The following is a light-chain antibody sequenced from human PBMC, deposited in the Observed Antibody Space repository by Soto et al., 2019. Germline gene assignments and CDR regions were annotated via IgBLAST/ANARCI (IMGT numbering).Light chain of an antibody. Sequence: ETVLTQSPGTVSLYPGERATHSCTTSQSVRSNYLAWYQQKPGQAPRLVVYGVFNRATGIPDRLSGSGSGTDFTRTISVLEPEDSAVYYCQHYDGSPRTFGQGTKLEI. CDR1: QSVRSNY. CDR3: QHYDGSPRT. V-gene: IGKV3-20*01. CDR2: GVF. J-gene: IGKJ2*01.